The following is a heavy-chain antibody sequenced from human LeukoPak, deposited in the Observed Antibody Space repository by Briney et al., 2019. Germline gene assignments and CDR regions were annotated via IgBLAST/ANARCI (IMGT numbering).Heavy chain of an antibody. D-gene: IGHD5/OR15-5a*01. CDR1: GFPFTVYP. CDR3: ARSVSGVWLFDY. J-gene: IGHJ4*02. V-gene: IGHV3-30-3*01. Sequence: SGGSLRLSCAASGFPFTVYPTHWVRQAPGKGLEWVPVSSSDETYKFYADSVRGRFTISRDNSKNRLYLQMSDLRAEDTAVYFCARSVSGVWLFDYWGRGTLVTVSS. CDR2: SSSDETYK.